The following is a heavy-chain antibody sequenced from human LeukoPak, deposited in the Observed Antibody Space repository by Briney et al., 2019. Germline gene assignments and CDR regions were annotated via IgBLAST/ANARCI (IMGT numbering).Heavy chain of an antibody. CDR1: GGSISSGSYY. CDR3: VREPFGGSGVFDY. CDR2: IYTSGST. D-gene: IGHD3-10*01. Sequence: SETLSLTCTVSGGSISSGSYYWSWIRQPAGKGLEWIGRIYTSGSTNYNPSLKSRVTISVDTSKNQFSLKLSSVTAADTAVYYCVREPFGGSGVFDYWGQGTLVTVSS. V-gene: IGHV4-61*02. J-gene: IGHJ4*02.